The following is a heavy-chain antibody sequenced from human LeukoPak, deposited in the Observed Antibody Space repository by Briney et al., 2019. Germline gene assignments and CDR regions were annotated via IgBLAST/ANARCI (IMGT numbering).Heavy chain of an antibody. D-gene: IGHD1-26*01. J-gene: IGHJ3*02. CDR3: ARGGSYVAPDAFDI. Sequence: GSLRLSCAASGFTFSSYGMSWIRQPAGKGLEWIGRIYNSGSTYYNPSLKSRVTISVDTSKNQFSLKLSSVTAADTAVYYCARGGSYVAPDAFDIWGQGTMVTVSS. CDR2: IYNSGST. V-gene: IGHV4-59*05. CDR1: GFTFSSYG.